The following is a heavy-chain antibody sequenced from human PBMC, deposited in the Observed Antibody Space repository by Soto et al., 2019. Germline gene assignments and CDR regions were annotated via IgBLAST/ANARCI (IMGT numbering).Heavy chain of an antibody. CDR2: IYYSGST. CDR3: ARVTDFGALTFDY. D-gene: IGHD3-3*01. Sequence: PSETLSLTCTVSGGSISSGGYYWSWIRQHPGKGLEWIGYIYYSGSTYYNPSLKSRVTISVDTSKNQFSLKLSSVTAADTAVYYCARVTDFGALTFDYWGQGTLVTVSS. J-gene: IGHJ4*02. V-gene: IGHV4-31*03. CDR1: GGSISSGGYY.